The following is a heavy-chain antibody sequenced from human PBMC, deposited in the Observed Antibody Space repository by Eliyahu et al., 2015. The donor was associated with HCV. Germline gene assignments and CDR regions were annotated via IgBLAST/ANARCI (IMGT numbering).Heavy chain of an antibody. CDR1: GGSXSSGGYY. CDR2: IYYSGST. Sequence: QVQLQESGPGLVKPSQTLSLTCTVSGGSXSSGGYYWSWIRQHPGKGLEWIGYIYYSGSTYYNPSLKSRVTISVDTSKNQFSLKLSSVTAADTAVYYCARELKNTYYTLRYHGDAFDIWGQGTMVTVSS. J-gene: IGHJ3*02. CDR3: ARELKNTYYTLRYHGDAFDI. D-gene: IGHD3-22*01. V-gene: IGHV4-31*03.